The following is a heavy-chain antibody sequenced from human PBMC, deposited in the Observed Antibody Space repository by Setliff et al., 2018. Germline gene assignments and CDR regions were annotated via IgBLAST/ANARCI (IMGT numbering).Heavy chain of an antibody. CDR3: ARSPPNRGSGSGWYGDF. D-gene: IGHD6-19*01. Sequence: ASVKVSCKASGYTFNSYGITWVRQAPGQGLEWMGWISAYDGNTKFAQNIQGRVTLTTDTPTSTAYMELRSLRSDDTAVYYCARSPPNRGSGSGWYGDFWGQGTLVTVSS. V-gene: IGHV1-18*01. CDR1: GYTFNSYG. J-gene: IGHJ4*02. CDR2: ISAYDGNT.